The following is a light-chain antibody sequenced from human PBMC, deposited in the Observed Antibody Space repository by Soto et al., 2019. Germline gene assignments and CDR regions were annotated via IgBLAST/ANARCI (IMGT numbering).Light chain of an antibody. V-gene: IGLV2-8*01. CDR2: EVN. Sequence: QSALTQPPSASGSPGQSVTISCTGTGSDVGAYNYVSWYQQHPGKAPKLMIYEVNKRPLGVPDRFSGSKSGNTASLTVSGLQAEDEADYYCSSYAGSSNVFGTGTKVTVL. CDR1: GSDVGAYNY. J-gene: IGLJ1*01. CDR3: SSYAGSSNV.